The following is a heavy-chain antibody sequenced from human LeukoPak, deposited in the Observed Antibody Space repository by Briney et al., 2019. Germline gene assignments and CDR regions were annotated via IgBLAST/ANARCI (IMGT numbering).Heavy chain of an antibody. CDR1: GFTFSSYA. D-gene: IGHD3-10*01. Sequence: PGGSLRLSCAASGFTFSSYAMNWVRQAPGKGLEWVALISYDGSTKYYIDSVSGRFTIFRDNSKHTLYLQMTRLRADATVVYYSARDKYENTMLRVDDTYDPDVMDVWRQGTTVTVSS. V-gene: IGHV3-30-3*01. CDR2: ISYDGSTK. CDR3: ARDKYENTMLRVDDTYDPDVMDV. J-gene: IGHJ6*02.